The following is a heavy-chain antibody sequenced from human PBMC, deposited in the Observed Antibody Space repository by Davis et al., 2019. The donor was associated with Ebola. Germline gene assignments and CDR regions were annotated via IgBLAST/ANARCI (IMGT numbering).Heavy chain of an antibody. V-gene: IGHV1-18*01. J-gene: IGHJ6*02. CDR2: ISAYNGNT. CDR3: ARDQVPYYYYYYGMDV. D-gene: IGHD2-2*01. CDR1: GYTFTSYG. Sequence: ASVKVSCKASGYTFTSYGISWVRQAPGQGLEWMGWISAYNGNTNYAQKLQGRVTMTTDTSTSTAYMELRSLRSDDTAVYYCARDQVPYYYYYYGMDVWGQGTTVTVSS.